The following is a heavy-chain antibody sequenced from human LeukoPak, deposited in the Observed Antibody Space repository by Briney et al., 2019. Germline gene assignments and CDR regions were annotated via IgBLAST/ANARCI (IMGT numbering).Heavy chain of an antibody. CDR3: ARGIAVAGYLV. J-gene: IGHJ6*04. CDR2: INHSGST. V-gene: IGHV4-34*01. Sequence: SETLSLTCAVYGGSFSGYYWSWIRQPPGKGLEWIGEINHSGSTNYNPSLKSRVTISVDTSKNQFSLKLSSVTAADTAVYYCARGIAVAGYLVWGKGTTVTVSS. CDR1: GGSFSGYY. D-gene: IGHD6-19*01.